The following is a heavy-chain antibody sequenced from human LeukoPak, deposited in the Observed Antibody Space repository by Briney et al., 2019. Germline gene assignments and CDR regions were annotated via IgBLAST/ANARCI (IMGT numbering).Heavy chain of an antibody. Sequence: PSETLSLTCGVNNVSFTDFYWSWIRQTPGKGLEWIGDINVGGTTTHNPSLKSRVTLSLDASKNQFSLKLNFVTAADTGLYYCARGRPNLMVGAITISWGYFDYWGQGTLVTVSS. CDR1: NVSFTDFY. CDR2: INVGGTT. CDR3: ARGRPNLMVGAITISWGYFDY. V-gene: IGHV4-34*01. J-gene: IGHJ4*02. D-gene: IGHD5-12*01.